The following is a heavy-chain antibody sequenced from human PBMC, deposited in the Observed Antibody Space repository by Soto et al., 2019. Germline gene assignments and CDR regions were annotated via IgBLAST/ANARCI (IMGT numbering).Heavy chain of an antibody. CDR3: AKDRSWNDAWYYFDY. Sequence: QVQLVESGGGVVQPGRSLRLSCAASGFTFRSYGMHWVRQAPGKGLEWVAHISYDGSDKYYADSVKGRFSMSRDNSKSTLYLQMNSLRPEDTAVYYCAKDRSWNDAWYYFDYWGQGTLVTVSS. CDR1: GFTFRSYG. J-gene: IGHJ4*02. CDR2: ISYDGSDK. D-gene: IGHD1-1*01. V-gene: IGHV3-30*18.